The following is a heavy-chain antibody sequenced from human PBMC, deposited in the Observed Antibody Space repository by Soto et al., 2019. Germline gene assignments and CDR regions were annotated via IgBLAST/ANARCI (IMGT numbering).Heavy chain of an antibody. J-gene: IGHJ6*02. V-gene: IGHV1-46*01. Sequence: QVQLVQSGAEVKKPGASVKVSCKASGYTFSSYYMHWVRQAPGQGLEWMGIINPNGGSTTYAQKFPGRVTMTRATSTSTVYIELSMLRSEDTAVYYCARDQLVHSSGWYGMEVWGQGTAVTVSS. CDR2: INPNGGST. CDR3: ARDQLVHSSGWYGMEV. CDR1: GYTFSSYY. D-gene: IGHD6-19*01.